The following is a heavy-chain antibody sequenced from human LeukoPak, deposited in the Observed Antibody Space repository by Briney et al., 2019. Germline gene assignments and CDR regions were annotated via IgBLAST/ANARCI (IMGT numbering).Heavy chain of an antibody. D-gene: IGHD4-17*01. J-gene: IGHJ4*02. CDR2: IKSKTDGGTT. Sequence: GGTLRLSCAASGFSFSSHGMSWVRQAPGKGLEWVGRIKSKTDGGTTDYAAPVKGRFTISRDDSKNTLYLQMNSLKTEDTAVYYCTTASDYGEDYYFDYWGQGTLVTVSS. CDR3: TTASDYGEDYYFDY. V-gene: IGHV3-15*01. CDR1: GFSFSSHG.